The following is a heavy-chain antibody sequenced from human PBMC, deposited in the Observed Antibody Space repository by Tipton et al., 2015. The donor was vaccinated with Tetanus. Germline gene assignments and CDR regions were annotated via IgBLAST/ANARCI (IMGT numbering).Heavy chain of an antibody. CDR1: GGSISGNSYY. D-gene: IGHD3-16*01. CDR2: MYQTGST. Sequence: TLSLTCSVSGGSISGNSYYWGWIRQSQGKGLEWIGAMYQTGSTDYNPFLKSRVTMSMDTSKNQFSLKLTSVTAADTAVYYCARLSDCIWGRGARVDYWGPGTLVSVHS. V-gene: IGHV4-39*01. J-gene: IGHJ4*02. CDR3: ARLSDCIWGRGARVDY.